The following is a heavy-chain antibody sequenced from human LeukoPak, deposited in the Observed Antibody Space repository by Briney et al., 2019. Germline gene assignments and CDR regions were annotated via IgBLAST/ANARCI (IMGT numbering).Heavy chain of an antibody. CDR3: ARGGRYFDWLVFGAFDI. Sequence: GGSLRLSCAASGFTVSSNYMSWVRQAPGKGLEWVSVIYSGGSTYYADSVKGRFTISRDNSKNTLYLQMNSLRAVDTAVYYCARGGRYFDWLVFGAFDIWGQGTMVTVSS. D-gene: IGHD3-9*01. V-gene: IGHV3-53*01. CDR2: IYSGGST. J-gene: IGHJ3*02. CDR1: GFTVSSNY.